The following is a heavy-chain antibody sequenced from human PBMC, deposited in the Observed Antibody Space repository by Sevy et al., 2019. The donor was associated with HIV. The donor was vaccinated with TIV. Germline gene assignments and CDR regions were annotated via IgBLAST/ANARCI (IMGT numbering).Heavy chain of an antibody. CDR2: FYTNGGT. Sequence: SETLSLTCTVSGGSISSGFYYWNWIRQPAGKKLEWIGRFYTNGGTDYTPSLEGRVTISVDTSKNQFSLKLRSVTAADTAVYYCARGDSNCYFGPYFDFWGHGTLVTVSS. V-gene: IGHV4-61*02. D-gene: IGHD3-22*01. CDR1: GGSISSGFYY. J-gene: IGHJ4*01. CDR3: ARGDSNCYFGPYFDF.